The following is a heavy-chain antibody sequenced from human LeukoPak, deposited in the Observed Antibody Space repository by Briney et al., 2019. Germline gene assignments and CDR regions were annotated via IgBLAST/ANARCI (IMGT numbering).Heavy chain of an antibody. CDR1: GLTFSNYA. J-gene: IGHJ5*02. CDR2: TSYEGTYT. D-gene: IGHD5-12*01. CDR3: ATGGGYDTSGGYNWFDP. Sequence: GRSLRLSCAASGLTFSNYAMHWVRQAPGKGLEWVAVTSYEGTYTYYADSVKGRFTISRDNSKNTLYLQMNSLRDDDTATYYCATGGGYDTSGGYNWFDPWGQGTLVTVSS. V-gene: IGHV3-30*04.